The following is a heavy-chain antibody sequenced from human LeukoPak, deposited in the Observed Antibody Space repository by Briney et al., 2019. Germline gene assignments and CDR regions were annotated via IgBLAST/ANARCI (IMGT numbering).Heavy chain of an antibody. J-gene: IGHJ4*02. D-gene: IGHD2-21*01. Sequence: ASVKVSCKASGYTFTSYYMHWVRQAPGQGLEWMGWMNPNSGNTGYAQKFQGRVTITRNTSISTAYMELSSLRSEDTAVYYCARGGVSWWPGPRVTIDFDYWGQGTLVTVSS. CDR2: MNPNSGNT. V-gene: IGHV1-8*03. CDR1: GYTFTSYY. CDR3: ARGGVSWWPGPRVTIDFDY.